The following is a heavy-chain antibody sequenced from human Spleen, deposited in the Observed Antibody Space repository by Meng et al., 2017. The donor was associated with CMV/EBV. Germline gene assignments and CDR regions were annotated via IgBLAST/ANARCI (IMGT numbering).Heavy chain of an antibody. J-gene: IGHJ4*02. CDR3: ARDQSDWNYASFDY. Sequence: GGSLRLSCAASGFTFSSYAMDWVRQAPGKGLEWVAVISYDGSNKYYADSVKGRFTISRDNSKNTLYLQMNSLRAEDTAVYYCARDQSDWNYASFDYWGQGTLVTVSS. CDR1: GFTFSSYA. V-gene: IGHV3-30-3*01. D-gene: IGHD1-7*01. CDR2: ISYDGSNK.